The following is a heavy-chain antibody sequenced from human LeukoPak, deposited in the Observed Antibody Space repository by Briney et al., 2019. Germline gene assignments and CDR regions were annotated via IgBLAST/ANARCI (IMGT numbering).Heavy chain of an antibody. CDR3: ARHSPRGGEFDY. Sequence: SETLSLTCTVSGGSISSYYWSWIRQPPGKGLEWIAYIFHSGSTNYYPSLKSRVTISVDTSKNQFSLKLSSVTAADTAVYYCARHSPRGGEFDYWGQGALVTVSS. CDR1: GGSISSYY. V-gene: IGHV4-59*08. D-gene: IGHD3-16*01. CDR2: IFHSGST. J-gene: IGHJ4*02.